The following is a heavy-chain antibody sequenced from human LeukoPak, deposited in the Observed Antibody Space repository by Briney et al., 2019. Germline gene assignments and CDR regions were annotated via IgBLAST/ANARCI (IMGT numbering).Heavy chain of an antibody. CDR3: ARVLSYYDSSGYYEHFDY. D-gene: IGHD3-22*01. CDR1: GGSFSGYY. V-gene: IGHV4-34*01. Sequence: SETLSLTCAVYGGSFSGYYWSWIRQPPGKGLEWIGEINHSGSTNYNPSLKSRVTISVDTSKNQFSLKLSSVTAADTAVYYSARVLSYYDSSGYYEHFDYWGQGTLVTVSS. CDR2: INHSGST. J-gene: IGHJ4*02.